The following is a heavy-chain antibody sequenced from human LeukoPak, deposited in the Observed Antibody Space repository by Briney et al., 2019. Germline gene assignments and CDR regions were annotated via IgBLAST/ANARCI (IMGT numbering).Heavy chain of an antibody. D-gene: IGHD3-10*01. CDR1: GFTFSSYA. Sequence: PGGSLRLSCAASGFTFSSYAMSWVRQAPGKGLEWVSAISGSGGSTYYADSVKGRFTISRDNSKNTLYLQMNSLRAEDTAVYYCAKSLHSVRGSNGWFDPWGQGTLVTVSS. CDR2: ISGSGGST. J-gene: IGHJ5*02. CDR3: AKSLHSVRGSNGWFDP. V-gene: IGHV3-23*01.